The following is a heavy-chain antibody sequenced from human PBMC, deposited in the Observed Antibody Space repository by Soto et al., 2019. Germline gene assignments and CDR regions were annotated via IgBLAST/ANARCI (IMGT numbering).Heavy chain of an antibody. V-gene: IGHV3-73*02. CDR3: TRLTPEYSSCWYGVY. Sequence: EVQLVESGGGLVQPGGSLKLSCAASGFTFSGSAMHWVRQASGKGLEWVGRIRSKANSYATAYAASVKGRFTISRDDSKNTAYLHMYSMKTEDTAVSYCTRLTPEYSSCWYGVYWGQGTLVTVS. D-gene: IGHD6-19*01. CDR1: GFTFSGSA. J-gene: IGHJ4*02. CDR2: IRSKANSYAT.